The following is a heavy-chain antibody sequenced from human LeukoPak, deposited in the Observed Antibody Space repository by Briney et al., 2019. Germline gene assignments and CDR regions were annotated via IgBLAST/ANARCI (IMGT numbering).Heavy chain of an antibody. V-gene: IGHV3-23*01. CDR1: GDSIRNSY. J-gene: IGHJ4*02. Sequence: ETLSLTCTVSGDSIRNSYWSWVRQAPGKGLEWVSAISGSGGSTYYADSVKGRFTISRDNSKNTLYLQMNSLRAEDTAVYYCAKGVGATDDYWGQGTLVTVSS. D-gene: IGHD1-26*01. CDR3: AKGVGATDDY. CDR2: ISGSGGST.